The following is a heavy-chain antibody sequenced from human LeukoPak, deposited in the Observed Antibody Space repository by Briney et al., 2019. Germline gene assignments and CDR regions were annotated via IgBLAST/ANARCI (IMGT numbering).Heavy chain of an antibody. CDR2: IWYDGSNE. D-gene: IGHD3-10*01. V-gene: IGHV3-33*01. Sequence: PGGSLRLSCAASGFTFSTYGMHWVRQAPGKGLERVAVIWYDGSNEYYAGSVKGRFTISRDNSKNTVYLQMNSLRAEDTAVYYCARDNYGNDYWGQGTLVTVSS. CDR3: ARDNYGNDY. CDR1: GFTFSTYG. J-gene: IGHJ4*02.